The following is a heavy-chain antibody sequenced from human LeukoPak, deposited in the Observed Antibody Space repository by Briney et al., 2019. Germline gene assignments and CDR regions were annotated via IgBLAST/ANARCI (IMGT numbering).Heavy chain of an antibody. CDR1: GGSISSSSYY. Sequence: SETLSLTCTVSGGSISSSSYYWGWIRQPPGKGLEWIGSIYYSGSTYYNPSLKSRVTISVDTSKNQFSLRLSSVTAADTAVYYCARGYCSSTSCYTYLFDYWGQGTLVTVSS. CDR3: ARGYCSSTSCYTYLFDY. CDR2: IYYSGST. V-gene: IGHV4-39*07. J-gene: IGHJ4*02. D-gene: IGHD2-2*02.